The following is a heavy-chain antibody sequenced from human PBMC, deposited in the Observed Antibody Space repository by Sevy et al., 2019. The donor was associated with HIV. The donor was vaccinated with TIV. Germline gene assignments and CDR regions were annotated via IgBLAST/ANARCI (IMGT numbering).Heavy chain of an antibody. CDR1: GFTFSKYS. D-gene: IGHD2-8*01. V-gene: IGHV3-23*01. J-gene: IGHJ4*02. CDR3: AREGCTKPHDY. Sequence: GGSLRLSCAASGFTFSKYSMSWVRQPPGRGLEWVSTLSFGCGEINYADSVKGRFTISSDNSKGSVYLQMNNLRPEDTAVYYCAREGCTKPHDYWGQGTLVTVSS. CDR2: LSFGCGEI.